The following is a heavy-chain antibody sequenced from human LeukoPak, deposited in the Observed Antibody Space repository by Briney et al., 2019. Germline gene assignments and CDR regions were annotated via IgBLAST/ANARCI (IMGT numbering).Heavy chain of an antibody. D-gene: IGHD6-13*01. CDR3: AIVYSSAFDY. V-gene: IGHV4-30-2*01. J-gene: IGHJ4*02. CDR2: IYHSGST. Sequence: PSETLSLTCAVSGGSISSGGYSWSWIRQPPGKGLEWIGYIYHSGSTYYNPSLKSRVTISVDRSKNQFSLKLSSVTAADTAVYYCAIVYSSAFDYWGQGTLVTVSS. CDR1: GGSISSGGYS.